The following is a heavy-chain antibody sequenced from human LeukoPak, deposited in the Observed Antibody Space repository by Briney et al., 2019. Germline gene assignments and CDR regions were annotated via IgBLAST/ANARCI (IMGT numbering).Heavy chain of an antibody. D-gene: IGHD3-3*01. CDR1: GFTVSSSY. V-gene: IGHV3-53*01. CDR2: IYAGDST. J-gene: IGHJ5*02. Sequence: GGSLRLSCAASGFTVSSSYISWVRQAPGKGLEWVSVIYAGDSTYYADSVKGRFIISRNNSKNTVYLQMDSLRAEDTAVYYCARSYTHYDFWSGYTYQNYFDPWGQGTLVTVSS. CDR3: ARSYTHYDFWSGYTYQNYFDP.